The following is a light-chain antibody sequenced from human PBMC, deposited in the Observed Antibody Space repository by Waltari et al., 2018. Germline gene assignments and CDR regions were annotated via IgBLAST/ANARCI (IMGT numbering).Light chain of an antibody. Sequence: QSALTQPSSVSGSPGQSVTISCTGTSSDVGGYNYVSWYQQHPGKPPNLMIYDVSKRPSGVPDRFSGSKSGNTASLTISGLKAEDEADYYCCSYAGSYTVVFGGGTKLTVL. CDR3: CSYAGSYTVV. CDR2: DVS. CDR1: SSDVGGYNY. V-gene: IGLV2-11*01. J-gene: IGLJ2*01.